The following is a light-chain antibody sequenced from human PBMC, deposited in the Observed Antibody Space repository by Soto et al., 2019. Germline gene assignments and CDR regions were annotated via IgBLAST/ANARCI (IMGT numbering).Light chain of an antibody. J-gene: IGLJ3*02. CDR1: SSDIGGHNY. CDR3: CSFVDSDTVL. V-gene: IGLV2-11*01. Sequence: SALTQPASVSGSPGQSITISCTGTSSDIGGHNYVSWHQHHPGKAPKLMIFDVNKRPSGVPDRFSGSNSGNAASLTISGLQPEDEADYFCCSFVDSDTVLFGGGTQLTVL. CDR2: DVN.